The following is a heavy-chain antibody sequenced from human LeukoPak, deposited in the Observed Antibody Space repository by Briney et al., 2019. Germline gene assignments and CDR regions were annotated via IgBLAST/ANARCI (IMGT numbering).Heavy chain of an antibody. CDR2: ISYDGSNK. D-gene: IGHD4-17*01. V-gene: IGHV3-30*18. J-gene: IGHJ3*02. CDR1: GFTFSSYG. Sequence: GGSLRLSCAASGFTFSSYGIHWFRQAPGKGLEWVAVISYDGSNKYYVDSVKGRFTISRDNSKNTLNLQMNSLRAEDTAVYYCAKMRTPTAHSGDAFDIWGQGTMVTVSS. CDR3: AKMRTPTAHSGDAFDI.